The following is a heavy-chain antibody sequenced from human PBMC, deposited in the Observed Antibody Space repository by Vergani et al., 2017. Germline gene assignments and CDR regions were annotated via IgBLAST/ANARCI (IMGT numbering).Heavy chain of an antibody. CDR1: GGPISSGGYY. J-gene: IGHJ3*02. Sequence: QVQLQESGPGLVKPSQTLSLTCTVSGGPISSGGYYWSWIRQHPGKGLEWIGYIYYSGSTYYNPSLKSRVTISVDTSKNQFSLKLSSVTAADTAVYYCAGGAVSLASNAFDIWGQGTMVTVSS. CDR2: IYYSGST. D-gene: IGHD2-15*01. V-gene: IGHV4-31*03. CDR3: AGGAVSLASNAFDI.